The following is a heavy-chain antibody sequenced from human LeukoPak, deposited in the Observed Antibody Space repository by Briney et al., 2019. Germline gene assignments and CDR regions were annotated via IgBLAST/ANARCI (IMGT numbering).Heavy chain of an antibody. D-gene: IGHD2-2*01. CDR3: ARVTSFLYSYYRAF. CDR2: IYYSGST. CDR1: GGSISSYY. V-gene: IGHV4-59*01. Sequence: KPSETLSLTCTVSGGSISSYYWSWIRQPPGKGLEWIGYIYYSGSTNYNPSLKSRVTISVDTSKNQFSLKLSSVTAADTAVYYCARVTSFLYSYYRAFGGKGPRVTVS. J-gene: IGHJ6*03.